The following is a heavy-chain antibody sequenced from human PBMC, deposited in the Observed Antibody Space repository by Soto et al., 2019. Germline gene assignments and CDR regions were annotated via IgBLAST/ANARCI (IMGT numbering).Heavy chain of an antibody. D-gene: IGHD5-12*01. Sequence: GGSLRLSCAASGFIFSTYWMHWVRQAPGKGLVWVSRINSDGSSTTYADSVKGRFTISRDNAKNTLYLQMNSLRAEETAVYYCARDRSYGSGYYNYYWGQGTLVTVSS. CDR1: GFIFSTYW. V-gene: IGHV3-74*01. CDR2: INSDGSST. CDR3: ARDRSYGSGYYNYY. J-gene: IGHJ4*02.